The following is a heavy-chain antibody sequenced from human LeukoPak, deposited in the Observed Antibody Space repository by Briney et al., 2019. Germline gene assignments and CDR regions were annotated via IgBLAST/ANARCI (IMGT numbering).Heavy chain of an antibody. Sequence: SETLSLTCAVYGGSFSYYYWSWIRQPPGKGLEWIGEISHSGSTNFNPSLKSRVTISVDTSKNQFSLKLSSVTAADTAVYYCARDQYCSSTSCYLVYWYFDLWGRGTLVTVSS. V-gene: IGHV4-34*01. CDR2: ISHSGST. D-gene: IGHD2-2*01. CDR3: ARDQYCSSTSCYLVYWYFDL. CDR1: GGSFSYYY. J-gene: IGHJ2*01.